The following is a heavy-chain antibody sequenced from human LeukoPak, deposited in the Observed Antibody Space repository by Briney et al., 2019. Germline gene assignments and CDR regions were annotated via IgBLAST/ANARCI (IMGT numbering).Heavy chain of an antibody. V-gene: IGHV4-59*01. CDR2: IYYSGST. D-gene: IGHD6-13*01. Sequence: SETLSLTCTVSGGSISTYYWSWIRQSPGKGLECIGYIYYSGSTNHNPSLKSRVTISVDTSKNQFSLKLSSVTAADTAVYYCARDAPSSSHFDYWGQGTLVTVSS. CDR3: ARDAPSSSHFDY. J-gene: IGHJ4*02. CDR1: GGSISTYY.